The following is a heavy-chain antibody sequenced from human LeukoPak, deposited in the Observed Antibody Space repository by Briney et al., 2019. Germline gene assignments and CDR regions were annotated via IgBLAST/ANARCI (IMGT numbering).Heavy chain of an antibody. CDR1: GYTFTSYG. J-gene: IGHJ4*02. Sequence: ASVTVSCTASGYTFTSYGISWVRQAPGQGLEWMGWISAYNGNTNYAQKLQGRVTMTTDTSTNTAYMMLRSLRSDDTAVYYCAGGLRYFDWVPFDYWGQGTLVTVSS. D-gene: IGHD3-9*01. V-gene: IGHV1-18*01. CDR2: ISAYNGNT. CDR3: AGGLRYFDWVPFDY.